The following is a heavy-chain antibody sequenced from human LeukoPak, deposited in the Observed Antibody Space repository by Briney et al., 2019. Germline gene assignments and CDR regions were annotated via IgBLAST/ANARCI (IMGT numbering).Heavy chain of an antibody. V-gene: IGHV5-51*01. CDR2: IRPGNSET. D-gene: IGHD1-14*01. Sequence: GESLKISCKSSAYRFTSYWIGWVRQMPGEGLEWMGIIRPGNSETRYSPSFQGKVTFSVDRSITTAYLQWSSLKASDTAIYYCARQADGDKPRDYWGQGTLVTVSS. CDR1: AYRFTSYW. J-gene: IGHJ4*02. CDR3: ARQADGDKPRDY.